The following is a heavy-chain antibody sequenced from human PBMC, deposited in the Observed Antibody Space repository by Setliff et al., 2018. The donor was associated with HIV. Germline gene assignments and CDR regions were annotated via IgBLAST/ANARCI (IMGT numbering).Heavy chain of an antibody. CDR3: ARGGNSRAAWFDS. D-gene: IGHD5-12*01. V-gene: IGHV4-31*02. CDR2: IHYTGSN. Sequence: SETLSLTCTVSGGSITSGGHYWSWIRQQAGKGLEWIGYIHYTGSNFYNPSLTDRLTMSVDTSGNQFSLKLTSVTAADTAVYYCARGGNSRAAWFDSWGQGTLVTVSS. J-gene: IGHJ5*01. CDR1: GGSITSGGHY.